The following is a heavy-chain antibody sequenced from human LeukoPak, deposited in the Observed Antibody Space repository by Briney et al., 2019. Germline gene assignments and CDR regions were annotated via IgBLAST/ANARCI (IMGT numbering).Heavy chain of an antibody. CDR2: IYFSGSP. Sequence: SETLSLTCTVSGAYISSYYWNWIRQSPGKGLEWIGSIYFSGSPNYSASLKSRVTISLDTSENQLSLKLSSVTAADTAMYYCARYWGPYDNSGAYFDYWGQGTLVTVSS. CDR1: GAYISSYY. J-gene: IGHJ4*02. V-gene: IGHV4-59*08. D-gene: IGHD3-22*01. CDR3: ARYWGPYDNSGAYFDY.